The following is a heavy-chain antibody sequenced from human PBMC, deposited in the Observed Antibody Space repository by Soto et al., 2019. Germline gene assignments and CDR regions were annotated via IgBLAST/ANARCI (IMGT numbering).Heavy chain of an antibody. V-gene: IGHV3-48*03. CDR1: GFTFSSYE. D-gene: IGHD1-26*01. J-gene: IGHJ4*02. CDR2: ISSSGSTI. Sequence: EVQLVESGGGLVQPGGSLRLSCEASGFTFSSYEMNWVRQAPGKGLEWVSYISSSGSTIYYADSVKGRFTISRDNAKNSLYLQMNSLRAEDTAVYYCARGREWEYDYWGQGTLVTVSS. CDR3: ARGREWEYDY.